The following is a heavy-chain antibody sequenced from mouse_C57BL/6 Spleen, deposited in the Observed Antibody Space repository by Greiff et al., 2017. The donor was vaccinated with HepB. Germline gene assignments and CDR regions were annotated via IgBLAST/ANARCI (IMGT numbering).Heavy chain of an antibody. CDR2: ISYDGSN. D-gene: IGHD1-1*01. J-gene: IGHJ3*01. Sequence: EVQLQQSGPGLVKPSQSLSLTCSVPGYSITSGYYWNWIRQFPGNKLEWMGYISYDGSNNYNPSLKNRISITRDTSKNQFFLKLNSVTTEDTATYYCARDGSSFWGQGTLVTVSA. CDR3: ARDGSSF. V-gene: IGHV3-6*01. CDR1: GYSITSGYY.